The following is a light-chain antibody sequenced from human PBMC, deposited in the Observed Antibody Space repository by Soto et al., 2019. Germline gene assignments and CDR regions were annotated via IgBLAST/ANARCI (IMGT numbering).Light chain of an antibody. V-gene: IGLV1-40*01. Sequence: QSALTQPPSVSGAPGQTITISCTGSSSNIGADFGVHWYQQLPGAAPKLVIFVNTNRPSGVPDRFSGSKSGTSASLAITGLQAEDEADYYCQSYDRSLSGGVFGTGTQLTVL. CDR2: VNT. CDR3: QSYDRSLSGGV. CDR1: SSNIGADFG. J-gene: IGLJ3*02.